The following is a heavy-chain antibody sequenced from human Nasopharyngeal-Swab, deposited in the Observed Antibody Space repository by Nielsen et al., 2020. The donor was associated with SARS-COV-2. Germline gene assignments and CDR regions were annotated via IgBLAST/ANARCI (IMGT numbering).Heavy chain of an antibody. J-gene: IGHJ6*02. V-gene: IGHV3-21*01. D-gene: IGHD6-13*01. Sequence: GESLKISCAASGFTFSSYSMNWVRQAPGKGLEWVSSISSSSSYIYYADSVKGRFTISRDNAKNSLYLQMNSLRAEDTAVYYCARDQGSSWYGHYYYGMDVWGQGITVTVSS. CDR1: GFTFSSYS. CDR3: ARDQGSSWYGHYYYGMDV. CDR2: ISSSSSYI.